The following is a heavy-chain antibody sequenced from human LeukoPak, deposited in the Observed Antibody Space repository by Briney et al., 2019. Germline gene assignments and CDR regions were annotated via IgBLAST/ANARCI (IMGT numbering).Heavy chain of an antibody. CDR3: AKWRDSSGWYYFYY. V-gene: IGHV3-23*01. CDR2: ISGSGGST. Sequence: PGRSLILSCAASGFTFSDYIIQRVRQAPGKGLEWVSAISGSGGSTYYADSVKGRFTISRDNSKNTLYLQMNSLRAEDTAVYYCAKWRDSSGWYYFYYWGQGTLVTVSS. D-gene: IGHD6-19*01. CDR1: GFTFSDYI. J-gene: IGHJ4*02.